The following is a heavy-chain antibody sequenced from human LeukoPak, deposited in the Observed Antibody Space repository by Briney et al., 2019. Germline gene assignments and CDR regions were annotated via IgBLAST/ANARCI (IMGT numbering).Heavy chain of an antibody. V-gene: IGHV1-69*13. CDR1: GCTFSSYA. J-gene: IGHJ4*02. CDR3: ARGPRGDSSGYYYEFFGY. CDR2: IIPIFGTA. D-gene: IGHD3-22*01. Sequence: SVKVSCKASGCTFSSYAISWVRQAPGQGLEWMGGIIPIFGTANYAQKFQGRVTITADESTSTAYMELSSLRSEDTAVYYCARGPRGDSSGYYYEFFGYWGQGTLVTVSS.